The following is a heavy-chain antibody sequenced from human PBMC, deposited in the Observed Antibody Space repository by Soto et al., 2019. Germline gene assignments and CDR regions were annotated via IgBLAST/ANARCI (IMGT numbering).Heavy chain of an antibody. CDR2: INAGNGNT. Sequence: ASVKVSCKASGYTFTSYAMHWVRQAPGQRLEWMGWINAGNGNTKYSQKFQGRVTITRDTSASTAHMELSSLRSEDTAVYYCASSAPRGEYQLLYSWFDPWGQGTLVTVSS. J-gene: IGHJ5*02. CDR1: GYTFTSYA. CDR3: ASSAPRGEYQLLYSWFDP. V-gene: IGHV1-3*01. D-gene: IGHD2-2*02.